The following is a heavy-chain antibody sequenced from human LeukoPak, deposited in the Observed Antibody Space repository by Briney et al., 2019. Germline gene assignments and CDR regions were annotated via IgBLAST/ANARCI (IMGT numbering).Heavy chain of an antibody. Sequence: SETLSLTCTVSGGSISSYYWSWIRQPPGKGLEWVGYIYYSGSTNYNPSLKSRVTISVDTAKNQFSMSLTSVTAADTAAYYCASRGVGAAYDAFDIWGQGTMDTVSS. CDR1: GGSISSYY. CDR3: ASRGVGAAYDAFDI. D-gene: IGHD6-13*01. V-gene: IGHV4-59*08. J-gene: IGHJ3*02. CDR2: IYYSGST.